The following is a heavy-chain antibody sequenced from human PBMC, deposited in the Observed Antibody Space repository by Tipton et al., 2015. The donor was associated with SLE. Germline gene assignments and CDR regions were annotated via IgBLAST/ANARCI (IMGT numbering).Heavy chain of an antibody. CDR2: ISAYNGNT. J-gene: IGHJ4*01. CDR1: GYTFTSYG. Sequence: QVQLVQSGAEVKKPGASVKVSCKASGYTFTSYGISWVRQAPGQGREWMGWISAYNGNTNYAQKLQDRVTMTTDTSTSTAYMELRSLRSDDTAVYYCARDGASDSSGWYVDYFDYWGQGTLVTVSS. D-gene: IGHD6-19*01. V-gene: IGHV1-18*01. CDR3: ARDGASDSSGWYVDYFDY.